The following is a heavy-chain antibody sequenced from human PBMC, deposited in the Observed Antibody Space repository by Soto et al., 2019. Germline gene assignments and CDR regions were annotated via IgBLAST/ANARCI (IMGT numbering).Heavy chain of an antibody. Sequence: EVQLVESGGGXXXXGGXXXXXCAASXXXXXXXWMNXXXXXXGKGLEWVGRIKSKTDGGTIDYAAPVKGRFTISRDDSKNTLFLQMNSLKTEDTAMYYCTTIGSSWGAWGQGTLVTVSS. CDR1: XXXXXXXW. V-gene: IGHV3-15*07. CDR2: IKSKTDGGTI. CDR3: TTIGSSWGA. J-gene: IGHJ1*01. D-gene: IGHD6-13*01.